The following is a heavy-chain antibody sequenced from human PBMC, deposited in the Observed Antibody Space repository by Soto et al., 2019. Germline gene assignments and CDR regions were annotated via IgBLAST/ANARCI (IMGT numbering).Heavy chain of an antibody. V-gene: IGHV3-7*01. CDR2: MKPDGSEK. Sequence: EVQLVESGGDLVQPGGSLRLSCAASGLTSNRDWMAWVRQAPGKGLEWVANMKPDGSEKYYADSVKGRFTISRDNAKNSLYLQMNNLRDEDTAIYYCAADIRYDSSGYHYEGGDYWGQGTRVTVPS. J-gene: IGHJ4*02. CDR1: GLTSNRDW. CDR3: AADIRYDSSGYHYEGGDY. D-gene: IGHD3-22*01.